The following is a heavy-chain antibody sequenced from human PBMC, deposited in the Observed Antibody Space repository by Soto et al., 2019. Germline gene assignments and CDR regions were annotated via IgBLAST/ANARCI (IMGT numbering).Heavy chain of an antibody. Sequence: PGGSLRLSCAASGFTFSSYSMNWVRQAPGKGLEWVSYISSSSSTIYYADSVKGRFTISRDNAKNSLYLQMNSLRAEDTAVYYCARGAARPIDYWGQGTLVTVSS. J-gene: IGHJ4*02. D-gene: IGHD6-6*01. V-gene: IGHV3-48*01. CDR3: ARGAARPIDY. CDR1: GFTFSSYS. CDR2: ISSSSSTI.